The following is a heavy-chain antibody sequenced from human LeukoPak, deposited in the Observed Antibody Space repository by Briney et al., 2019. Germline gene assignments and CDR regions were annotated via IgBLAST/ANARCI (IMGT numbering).Heavy chain of an antibody. V-gene: IGHV1-46*01. D-gene: IGHD6-19*01. CDR1: GYTFTSYY. CDR3: ARGKYGSGWSD. CDR2: INPSGGST. J-gene: IGHJ4*02. Sequence: ASVKVSCKASGYTFTSYYMHWVRQAPGQGLEWMGIINPSGGSTNYAQKLQDRVTMTRDTSTSTAYMELSRLRSDDTAVYYCARGKYGSGWSDWGQGTLVTVSS.